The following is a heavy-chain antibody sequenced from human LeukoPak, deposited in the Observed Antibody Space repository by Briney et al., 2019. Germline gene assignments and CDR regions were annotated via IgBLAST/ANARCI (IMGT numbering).Heavy chain of an antibody. CDR3: ATMKALSLGDI. V-gene: IGHV4-61*02. CDR1: GGSISSSNYY. CDR2: IYTSEST. Sequence: SETLSLTCSVSGGSISSSNYYWSWIRQPAGKGLEWIGRIYTSESTNYNPSLKSRVTISVDTSRNQFSLKLSSVTAADTAVYYCATMKALSLGDIWGQGTMVTVSS. J-gene: IGHJ3*02.